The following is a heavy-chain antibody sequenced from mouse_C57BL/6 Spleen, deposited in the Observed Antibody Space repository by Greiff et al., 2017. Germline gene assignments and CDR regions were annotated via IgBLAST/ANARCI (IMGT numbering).Heavy chain of an antibody. CDR2: ISSGGSYT. J-gene: IGHJ4*01. CDR3: ARHERDYYTMDY. Sequence: EVQGVESGGDLVKPGGSLKLSCAASGFTFSSYGMSWVRQTPDKRLEWVATISSGGSYTYYPDSVKGRFTISRDNAKNTLYLQMSSLKSEDTAMYYCARHERDYYTMDYWGQGTSVTVSS. CDR1: GFTFSSYG. V-gene: IGHV5-6*01.